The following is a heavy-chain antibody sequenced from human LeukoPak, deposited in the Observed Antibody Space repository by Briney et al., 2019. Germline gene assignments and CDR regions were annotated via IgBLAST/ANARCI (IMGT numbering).Heavy chain of an antibody. Sequence: GRSLRLSCAASGFTFSSYAMHWVRQAPGKGLEWVAVISYDGSNRYYADSVKGRFTISRDNSKNTLYLQMNSLRAEDTAVYYCASGAVAGDAFDIWGQGTMVTVSS. CDR3: ASGAVAGDAFDI. V-gene: IGHV3-30-3*01. J-gene: IGHJ3*02. CDR2: ISYDGSNR. D-gene: IGHD6-19*01. CDR1: GFTFSSYA.